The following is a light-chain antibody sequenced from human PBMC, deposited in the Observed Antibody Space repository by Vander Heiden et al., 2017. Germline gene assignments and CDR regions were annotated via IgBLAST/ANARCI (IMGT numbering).Light chain of an antibody. Sequence: DIQMTQSPPSLSASVGDRVTITCRASQSISSYLNWYQQKPGKAPKLLIYAASSLQSGVPSRFSGSGSGTDFTLTISSLQPEDVAAYYCKQGYSTPYTFGQGTRLEIK. CDR1: QSISSY. CDR2: AAS. J-gene: IGKJ5*01. V-gene: IGKV1-39*01. CDR3: KQGYSTPYT.